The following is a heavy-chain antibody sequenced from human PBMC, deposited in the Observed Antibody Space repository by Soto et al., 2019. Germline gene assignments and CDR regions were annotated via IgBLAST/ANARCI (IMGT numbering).Heavy chain of an antibody. CDR2: ISGSGGST. CDR3: ATFLFTTGTTWEVFYS. J-gene: IGHJ5*02. D-gene: IGHD1-1*01. V-gene: IGHV3-23*01. Sequence: PGGSLRLSCAASGFTFSSYAMSWVRQAPGKGLEWVSAISGSGGSTYYADTVKGRFTISRDNSKNTLCLQMSGLRADDTAVYYCATFLFTTGTTWEVFYSWGQGTLVPVSS. CDR1: GFTFSSYA.